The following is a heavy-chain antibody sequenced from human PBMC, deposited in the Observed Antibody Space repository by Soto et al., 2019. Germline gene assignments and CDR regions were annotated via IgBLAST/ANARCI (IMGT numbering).Heavy chain of an antibody. J-gene: IGHJ3*01. Sequence: SETLSLTCTVSGGSISSSSYYWGWIRQPPGKGLEWIGSIYYSGSTYYNPSLKSRVTISVDTSKNQFPLKLSSVTAADTAVYYCARSRIAAAGLDAFDFWGQGTTVTV. V-gene: IGHV4-39*01. D-gene: IGHD6-13*01. CDR1: GGSISSSSYY. CDR3: ARSRIAAAGLDAFDF. CDR2: IYYSGST.